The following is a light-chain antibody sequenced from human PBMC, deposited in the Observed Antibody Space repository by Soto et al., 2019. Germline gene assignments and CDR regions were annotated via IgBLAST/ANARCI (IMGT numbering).Light chain of an antibody. CDR1: QYINTR. V-gene: IGKV3-11*01. J-gene: IGKJ5*01. Sequence: EIVLTQSPATLSSFPGDRVTLSCRASQYINTRLAWYQHRPGRAPRLLIYQTSIRAAGIPARFSASGSGTDFTLTISDVQPEDFAVYYCQQRNNWPPGITFGQGTRLEIK. CDR2: QTS. CDR3: QQRNNWPPGIT.